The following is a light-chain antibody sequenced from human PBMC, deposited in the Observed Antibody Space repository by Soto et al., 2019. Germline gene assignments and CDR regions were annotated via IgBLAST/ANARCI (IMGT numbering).Light chain of an antibody. V-gene: IGKV3-11*01. Sequence: EVVLAQSPDTLSLSPGEGASLACRASQSVHTFLAWYQQKPGQAPRLLIYGASTRATGVPARFSGSGSGTDFTLSISSLEPEDFAVYYCHQRSNWPPDTFGQGTRLAIK. CDR3: HQRSNWPPDT. J-gene: IGKJ5*01. CDR2: GAS. CDR1: QSVHTF.